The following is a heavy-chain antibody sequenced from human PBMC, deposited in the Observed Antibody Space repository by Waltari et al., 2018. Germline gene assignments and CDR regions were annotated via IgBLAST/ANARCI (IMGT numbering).Heavy chain of an antibody. CDR2: IYYNGNT. CDR3: ARDNSGYQRIDY. Sequence: QVQLQESGPGLVKPSQTLSLTCTVSDGSIRYDHYYWSWIRQPPGKGLEWIAYIYYNGNTYYNPSLKSRINISIDPSNNQFSLNLSSVTAADTAVYYCARDNSGYQRIDYWGQGALVTVSS. D-gene: IGHD3-22*01. J-gene: IGHJ4*02. CDR1: DGSIRYDHYY. V-gene: IGHV4-30-4*01.